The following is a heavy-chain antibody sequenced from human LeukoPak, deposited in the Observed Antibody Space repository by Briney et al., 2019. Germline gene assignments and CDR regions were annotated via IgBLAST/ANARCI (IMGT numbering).Heavy chain of an antibody. J-gene: IGHJ6*04. CDR3: ASPGNQLPPLGYYGMDV. Sequence: GESLKISCKGSGYSFTSYWISGVRQLPGKGLEWMGRIDPSDSYTNYSPSFQGHVTISADKSISTAYLQWSSLKASDTAMYYCASPGNQLPPLGYYGMDVWGKGTTVTVSS. CDR1: GYSFTSYW. D-gene: IGHD2-2*01. V-gene: IGHV5-10-1*01. CDR2: IDPSDSYT.